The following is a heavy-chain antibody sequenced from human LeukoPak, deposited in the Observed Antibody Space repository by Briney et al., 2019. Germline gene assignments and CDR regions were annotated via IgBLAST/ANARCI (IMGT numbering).Heavy chain of an antibody. V-gene: IGHV3-7*01. J-gene: IGHJ3*02. CDR3: AREGGHDAFDI. Sequence: GGSLRLSCAASGFTFSSYWMSWVRQAPGKGLECVANIKQDGSEKYYVDSVKGRFTISRDNAKNSLYLQMNSLRAEDTAVYYCAREGGHDAFDIWGQGTMVTVSS. CDR1: GFTFSSYW. CDR2: IKQDGSEK.